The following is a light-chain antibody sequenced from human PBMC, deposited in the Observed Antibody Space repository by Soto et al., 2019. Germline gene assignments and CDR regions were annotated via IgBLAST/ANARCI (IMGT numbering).Light chain of an antibody. CDR3: RQSGGSPLT. Sequence: EIVLTQSPGTLSLSPGESATLSCRASQSVSSSSLAWYQQKPGQAPRLLFFGVSNRAAGVPDRFGGSGSGTDFTLTISRLEPEDCAVYYRRQSGGSPLTFGGGTKVEIK. V-gene: IGKV3-20*01. J-gene: IGKJ4*02. CDR1: QSVSSSS. CDR2: GVS.